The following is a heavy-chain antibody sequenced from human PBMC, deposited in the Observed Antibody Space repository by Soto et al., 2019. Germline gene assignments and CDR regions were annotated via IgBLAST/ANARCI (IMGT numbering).Heavy chain of an antibody. CDR3: ARVSAYGDLHYYYYGMDV. J-gene: IGHJ6*02. CDR2: IYYSGST. V-gene: IGHV4-59*01. D-gene: IGHD4-17*01. Sequence: SETLSLTCTVSGGSISSYYWSWIRQPPGKGLEWIGYIYYSGSTNYNPSLKSRVTISVDTSKNQFSLKLSSVTAADTAVYYCARVSAYGDLHYYYYGMDVWGQGTTVTVSS. CDR1: GGSISSYY.